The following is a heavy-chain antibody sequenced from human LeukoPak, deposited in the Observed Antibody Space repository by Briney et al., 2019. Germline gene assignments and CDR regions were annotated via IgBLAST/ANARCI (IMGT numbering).Heavy chain of an antibody. V-gene: IGHV1-18*01. J-gene: IGHJ3*02. CDR1: GYTFTSYG. CDR2: ISAYNGNT. Sequence: ASVKVSCKASGYTFTSYGFSWVRQAPGQGLEWMGWISAYNGNTNYAQKLQGRVTMTTDTSTSTAYMELRSLRSDDTAVYYCARDSAVVVPAAMNAFDIWGQGTTVTVSS. D-gene: IGHD2-2*01. CDR3: ARDSAVVVPAAMNAFDI.